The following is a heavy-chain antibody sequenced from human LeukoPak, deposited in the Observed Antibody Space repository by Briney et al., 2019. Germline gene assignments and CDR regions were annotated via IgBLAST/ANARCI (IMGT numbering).Heavy chain of an antibody. CDR3: AREMALQGNDAFDI. V-gene: IGHV4-4*07. CDR1: GGSISSYY. D-gene: IGHD5-24*01. Sequence: SGTLSLTCTVSGGSISSYYWSWIRQPAGKGLEWIGRIYTSGSTNYNPSLKSRVTMSVDTSKNQFSLKLSSVTAADTAVYYCAREMALQGNDAFDIWGQGTMVTVSS. CDR2: IYTSGST. J-gene: IGHJ3*02.